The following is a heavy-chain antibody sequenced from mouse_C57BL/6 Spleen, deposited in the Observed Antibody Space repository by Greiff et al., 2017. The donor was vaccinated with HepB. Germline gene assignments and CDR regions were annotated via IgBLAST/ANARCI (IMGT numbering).Heavy chain of an antibody. V-gene: IGHV1-52*01. D-gene: IGHD2-3*01. CDR1: GYTFTSYW. J-gene: IGHJ2*01. Sequence: QVQLQQPGAELVRPGSSVKLSCKASGYTFTSYWMHWVKQRPIQGLEWIGNIDPSDSETHYNQKFKDKATLTVDKSSSTAYMQLSSLTSEDSAVLYCAQSYDGYSYFDYWGQGTTLTVSS. CDR3: AQSYDGYSYFDY. CDR2: IDPSDSET.